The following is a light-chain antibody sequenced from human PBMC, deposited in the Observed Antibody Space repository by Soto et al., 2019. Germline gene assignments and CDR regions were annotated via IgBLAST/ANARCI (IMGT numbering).Light chain of an antibody. CDR3: QSYDRSLSGSV. Sequence: QSVLTQPPSVSGAPGQRVTISCTGTNSNIGAGFGVHWYQHFPGKAPKLLIFGNDNRPSGVPDRFSGSRSGTSASLAITGLQAEDEADYYCQSYDRSLSGSVFGAGTKLTVL. V-gene: IGLV1-40*01. J-gene: IGLJ1*01. CDR2: GND. CDR1: NSNIGAGFG.